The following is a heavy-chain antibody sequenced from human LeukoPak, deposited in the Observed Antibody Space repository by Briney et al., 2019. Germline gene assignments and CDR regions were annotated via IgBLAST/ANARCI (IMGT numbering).Heavy chain of an antibody. CDR2: INTDGSST. V-gene: IGHV3-74*03. CDR3: AKEIDHWNYEGHPYNWFDP. Sequence: PGGSLRLSCAASGFTFSSYWMHWVRHAPGKGLVWVSRINTDGSSTTYADSVKGRFTISRDNAKNKLYLEMNSLRAEDTAVYYCAKEIDHWNYEGHPYNWFDPWGQGTLVTVSS. J-gene: IGHJ5*02. CDR1: GFTFSSYW. D-gene: IGHD1-7*01.